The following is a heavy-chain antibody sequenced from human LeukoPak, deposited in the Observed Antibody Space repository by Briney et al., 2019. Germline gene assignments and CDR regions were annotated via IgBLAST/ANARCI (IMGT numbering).Heavy chain of an antibody. J-gene: IGHJ4*02. CDR1: CGSITTTNY. V-gene: IGHV4-4*02. Sequence: QVQLQESGPGLVQPSGTLSLTCGVSCGSITTTNYWSWVRQPPGGGLEWIGEISLAGRTRYNPSLKSRVNISIDESKNHLYLNLASVTAADTAVYYCSRESGPFCPFGHWGQGTLVAVTS. CDR2: ISLAGRT. CDR3: SRESGPFCPFGH. D-gene: IGHD1-26*01.